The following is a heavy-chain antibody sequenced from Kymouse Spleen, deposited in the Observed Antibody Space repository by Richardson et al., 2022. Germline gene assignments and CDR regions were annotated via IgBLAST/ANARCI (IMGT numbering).Heavy chain of an antibody. CDR1: GGSISSSSYY. Sequence: QLQLQESGPGLVKPSETLSLTCTVSGGSISSSSYYWGWIRQPPGKGLEWIGSIYYSGSTYYNPSLKSRVTISVDTSKNQFSLKLSSVTAADTAVYYCARESDILTGYPYYYYYGMDVWGQGTTVTVSS. CDR3: ARESDILTGYPYYYYYGMDV. CDR2: IYYSGST. D-gene: IGHD3-9*01. J-gene: IGHJ6*02. V-gene: IGHV4-39*01.